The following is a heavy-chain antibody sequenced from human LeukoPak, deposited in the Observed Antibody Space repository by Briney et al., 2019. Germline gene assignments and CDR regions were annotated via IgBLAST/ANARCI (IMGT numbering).Heavy chain of an antibody. Sequence: PGGSLRLSCAASGFTFSSYSMNWVRQAPVKGLEWVSSISSSSSYIYYADSVKGRFTISRDNAKNSLYLQMNSLRAEDTAVYYCARASIVATTLPCGYWGQGTLVTVSS. CDR2: ISSSSSYI. J-gene: IGHJ4*02. CDR1: GFTFSSYS. V-gene: IGHV3-21*01. D-gene: IGHD5-12*01. CDR3: ARASIVATTLPCGY.